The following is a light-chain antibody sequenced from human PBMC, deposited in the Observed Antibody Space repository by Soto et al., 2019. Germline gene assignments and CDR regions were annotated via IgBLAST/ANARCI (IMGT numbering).Light chain of an antibody. CDR3: QQYGSSPT. V-gene: IGKV3-20*01. CDR1: QSVSSSY. Sequence: EIVLTQSPGTLSLSPGERATLSCRASQSVSSSYLAWYQQKPGQAPRLLIYGASSRATGIPDRFSGSGSGTDFTVTISRLEPEDFAVYSCQQYGSSPTFGQGTKLEIK. J-gene: IGKJ2*01. CDR2: GAS.